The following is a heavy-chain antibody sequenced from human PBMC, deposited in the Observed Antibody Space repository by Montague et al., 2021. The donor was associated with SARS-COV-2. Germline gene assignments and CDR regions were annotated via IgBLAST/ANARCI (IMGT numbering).Heavy chain of an antibody. J-gene: IGHJ4*02. Sequence: SETLSLICTVSGVSLSSSSFYWGWIRQPPGKGLEWIGSIYYSGSTYYNPSLKSRVSISVDTSKKQLSLRLSSVTAADTAVYYCASSSYSSRWYYFDYWGQGTLVAVSS. CDR1: GVSLSSSSFY. V-gene: IGHV4-39*01. CDR3: ASSSYSSRWYYFDY. D-gene: IGHD6-13*01. CDR2: IYYSGST.